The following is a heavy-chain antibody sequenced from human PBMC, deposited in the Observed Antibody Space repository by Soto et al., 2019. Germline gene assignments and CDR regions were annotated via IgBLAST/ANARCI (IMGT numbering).Heavy chain of an antibody. CDR3: ARAVSRDGRSLYRGAYDS. CDR2: INPDTGGT. V-gene: IGHV1-2*04. CDR1: GYTFTAYY. J-gene: IGHJ4*02. D-gene: IGHD2-8*01. Sequence: QVRLLQSGAEVKKSGASVKVSCKASGYTFTAYYIHWVRQAPGQGLEWMGWINPDTGGTDYAQQFEDWVTMTRKTSITTAYLKLTSLEVNDTAVYYCARAVSRDGRSLYRGAYDSWGQVTLVTVSS.